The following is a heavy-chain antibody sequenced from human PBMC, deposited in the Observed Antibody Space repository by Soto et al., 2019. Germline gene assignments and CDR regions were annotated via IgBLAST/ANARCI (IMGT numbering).Heavy chain of an antibody. CDR3: GLGYCSNGVCYDFLDY. V-gene: IGHV3-53*01. CDR2: IYSGGST. CDR1: GFTVSSNY. D-gene: IGHD2-8*01. J-gene: IGHJ4*02. Sequence: PGGSLRLSCAASGFTVSSNYMSWVRQAPGKGLESVSIIYSGGSTFYADSVKGRFTISRDNSKNTLFLQMNSLRAEDTAVFYCGLGYCSNGVCYDFLDYWGQGTLVTVSS.